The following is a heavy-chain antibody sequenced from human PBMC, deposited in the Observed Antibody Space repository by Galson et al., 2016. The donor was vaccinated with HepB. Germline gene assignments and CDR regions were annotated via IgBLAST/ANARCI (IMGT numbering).Heavy chain of an antibody. J-gene: IGHJ4*02. Sequence: SLRLSCAASGFAFSSYAMSWVRQAPGKGLEWVSAISGSGGSTYYADSVKGRFTISRDNSKNTLYLQMNSLRAEDTAVYYCAKDRTMIVVVIPDYWGQGTLVIVSA. CDR2: ISGSGGST. CDR3: AKDRTMIVVVIPDY. D-gene: IGHD3-22*01. V-gene: IGHV3-23*01. CDR1: GFAFSSYA.